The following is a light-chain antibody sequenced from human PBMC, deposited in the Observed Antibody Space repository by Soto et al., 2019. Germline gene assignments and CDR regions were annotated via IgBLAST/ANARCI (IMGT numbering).Light chain of an antibody. Sequence: EIVWTQSPGTLSLSPGARATLSCRASQSVSSSYLAWYQQKPGQAPRLLIYGASSRATGIPDRFSGSGSGTDFTLTISILEPEDFAVYYCQQYDSSTITFGQGTKLDIK. CDR2: GAS. CDR3: QQYDSSTIT. CDR1: QSVSSSY. J-gene: IGKJ5*01. V-gene: IGKV3-20*01.